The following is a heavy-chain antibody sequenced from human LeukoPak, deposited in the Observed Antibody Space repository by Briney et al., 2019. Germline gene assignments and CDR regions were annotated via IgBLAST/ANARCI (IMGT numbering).Heavy chain of an antibody. CDR1: GYTFTSYD. CDR3: ARVLSSGTTPRGYYYYGMDV. J-gene: IGHJ6*02. V-gene: IGHV1-8*01. D-gene: IGHD1-26*01. CDR2: MNPNSGNT. Sequence: ASVKVSCKASGYTFTSYDINWVRQATGQGLEWMGWMNPNSGNTGYAQKFQGRVTMTRNTSISTAYMELSSLRSEDTAVYYCARVLSSGTTPRGYYYYGMDVWGQGTTVTVSS.